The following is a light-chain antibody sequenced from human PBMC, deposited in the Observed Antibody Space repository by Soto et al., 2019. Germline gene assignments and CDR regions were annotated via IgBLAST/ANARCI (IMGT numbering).Light chain of an antibody. CDR2: DVT. V-gene: IGLV2-14*03. CDR3: SSYTRSSTVV. Sequence: QSALTQPASVSGSPVQSITISCIGTSSDVGGYNYVSWYQHYPGKVPKLMIYDVTNRPSGVSNRFSGSKSGNTASLTISGLQAEDEADYYCSSYTRSSTVVFGGGTKVTVL. CDR1: SSDVGGYNY. J-gene: IGLJ2*01.